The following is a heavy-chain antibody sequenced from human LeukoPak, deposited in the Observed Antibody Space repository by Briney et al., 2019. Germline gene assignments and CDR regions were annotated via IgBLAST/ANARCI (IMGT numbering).Heavy chain of an antibody. CDR2: INHSGST. Sequence: SETLSLTCAVYGGSFSGYYWSWIRQPPGKGLEWIGEINHSGSTNYNPSLKSRVTISVDTSKNQFSLKLSSVTAADTAVYYCARGTTSLNNRYFDYWGQGTLVTVSS. J-gene: IGHJ4*02. D-gene: IGHD1-14*01. V-gene: IGHV4-34*01. CDR1: GGSFSGYY. CDR3: ARGTTSLNNRYFDY.